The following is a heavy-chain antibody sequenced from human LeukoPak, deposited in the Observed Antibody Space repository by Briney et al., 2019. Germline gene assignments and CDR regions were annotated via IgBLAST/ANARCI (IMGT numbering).Heavy chain of an antibody. J-gene: IGHJ4*02. CDR3: AKAGGDIKYRHFDF. CDR2: IREDGSET. V-gene: IGHV3-7*01. CDR1: GFSFSRYC. D-gene: IGHD2-2*01. Sequence: GGSLRLSSAASGFSFSRYCMNWVRQAPGKGLEWVAIIREDGSETYYVDSVKGRFTISRDNAKNSLYLQMNSLRVEDTAVYYCAKAGGDIKYRHFDFWGQGTLVTVSS.